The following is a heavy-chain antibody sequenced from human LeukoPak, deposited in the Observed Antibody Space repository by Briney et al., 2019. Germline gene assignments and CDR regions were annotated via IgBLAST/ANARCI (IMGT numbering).Heavy chain of an antibody. D-gene: IGHD5-24*01. CDR3: ARYKFHNYFDP. V-gene: IGHV4-61*01. Sequence: SETLSLTCSVSGDSVSSSPCYWGWIRQPPGKGLEWIGNTFSTSTLYNASLRSRVTILVDTSKNQFSLKLTSATAADTAIYYCARYKFHNYFDPWGQGTLVVVSS. J-gene: IGHJ5*02. CDR1: GDSVSSSPCY. CDR2: TFSTST.